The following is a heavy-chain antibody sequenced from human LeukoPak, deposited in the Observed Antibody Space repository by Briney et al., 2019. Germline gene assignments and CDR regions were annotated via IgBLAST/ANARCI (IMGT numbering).Heavy chain of an antibody. CDR1: GGSISSGDYY. CDR3: ARVDGSGSYYNVFDP. J-gene: IGHJ5*02. CDR2: IYYSGST. D-gene: IGHD3-10*01. Sequence: SETLSLTCTVSGGSISSGDYYWSWIRQPPGKGLEWIGYIYYSGSTYYNPSLKSRVTISVDTSKNQFSPKLSSVTAADTAVYYCARVDGSGSYYNVFDPWGQGTLVTVSS. V-gene: IGHV4-30-4*01.